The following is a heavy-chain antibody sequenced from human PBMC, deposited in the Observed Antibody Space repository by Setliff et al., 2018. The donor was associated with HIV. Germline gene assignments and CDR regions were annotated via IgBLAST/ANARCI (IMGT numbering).Heavy chain of an antibody. CDR1: GFTFSSYS. D-gene: IGHD3-16*01. CDR3: ARVSSNYDYVWGSSHDAFDI. Sequence: PGGSLRLSCAASGFTFSSYSMNWVRQAPGKGLEWVSSISSSSSYIYYADSVKGRFTISRDNAKNSLYLQMNSLRAEDTAVYHCARVSSNYDYVWGSSHDAFDIWGQGTMVTVSS. J-gene: IGHJ3*02. V-gene: IGHV3-21*01. CDR2: ISSSSSYI.